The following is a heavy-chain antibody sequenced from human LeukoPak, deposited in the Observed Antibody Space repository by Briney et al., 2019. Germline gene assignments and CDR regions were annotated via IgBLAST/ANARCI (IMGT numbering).Heavy chain of an antibody. CDR2: INPNSGGT. V-gene: IGHV1-2*02. J-gene: IGHJ4*02. CDR1: GYTFTGYY. D-gene: IGHD1-20*01. CDR3: AILEGITGTLFDY. Sequence: GASVKVSCKASGYTFTGYYMHWVRQAPGQGLEWMGWINPNSGGTNYAQKFQGRVTMTRDTSISTAYMELSRLRSDDTAVYYCAILEGITGTLFDYWGQGTLVTVSS.